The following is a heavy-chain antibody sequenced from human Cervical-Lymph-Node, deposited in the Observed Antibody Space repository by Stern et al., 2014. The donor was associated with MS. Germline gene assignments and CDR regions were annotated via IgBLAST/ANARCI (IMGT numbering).Heavy chain of an antibody. CDR3: ARAEELLGYCSSSSCYRPDAFDI. CDR1: GFTFNTYT. Sequence: EVQLVESGGGLVKPGGSLRLSCAASGFTFNTYTMNWVRQAPGQGLEWVSSIGRSGSYRYYADSVTGRFTISRDNTKNSLNLQMNSLRAEDTAVYYCARAEELLGYCSSSSCYRPDAFDIWGQGTTVTVSS. J-gene: IGHJ3*02. CDR2: IGRSGSYR. D-gene: IGHD2-2*02. V-gene: IGHV3-21*01.